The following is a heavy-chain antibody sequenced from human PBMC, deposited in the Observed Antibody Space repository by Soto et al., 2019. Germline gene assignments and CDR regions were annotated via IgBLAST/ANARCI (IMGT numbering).Heavy chain of an antibody. D-gene: IGHD6-13*01. Sequence: SETLSLTCNVSGDSIRSYYWSWIRQPPGRGLEWIGYIYYSGNTDYNPSLKSRVTISVDTSKNHFSLKLKSVTAADTAVYYCARYGAYGSRRYWYFDLWGRGTLVTVSS. J-gene: IGHJ2*01. CDR2: IYYSGNT. CDR3: ARYGAYGSRRYWYFDL. CDR1: GDSIRSYY. V-gene: IGHV4-59*01.